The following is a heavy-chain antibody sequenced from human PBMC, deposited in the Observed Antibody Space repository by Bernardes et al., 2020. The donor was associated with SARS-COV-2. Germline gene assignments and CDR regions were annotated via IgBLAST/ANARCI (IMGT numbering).Heavy chain of an antibody. V-gene: IGHV3-13*01. CDR3: TRATSGFDL. CDR1: GFTFSSHD. J-gene: IGHJ2*01. D-gene: IGHD1-26*01. CDR2: IGSAGVT. Sequence: GGSLRLSCAASGFTFSSHDMHWVRQVTGKGLEWVSAIGSAGVTYYSGSVKGRFTVSRENAKNSLYLQMNSLRVGDTAVYYCTRATSGFDLWGRGTLVTVSS.